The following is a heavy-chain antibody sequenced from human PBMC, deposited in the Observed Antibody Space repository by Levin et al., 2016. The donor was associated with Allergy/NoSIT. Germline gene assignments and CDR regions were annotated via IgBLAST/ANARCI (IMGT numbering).Heavy chain of an antibody. CDR2: IYWDDEK. CDR3: AHTKLNRVTI. Sequence: SGPTLVKPTQTLTLTCTFSGFSLSTSGVGVGWIRQSPGKALEWLALIYWDDEKRYSPSLKPRLTITKDSSKNHVVLTMTNMDPVDTATYYCAHTKLNRVTIWGQGTLVTVSS. CDR1: GFSLSTSGVG. D-gene: IGHD3-10*01. V-gene: IGHV2-5*02. J-gene: IGHJ4*02.